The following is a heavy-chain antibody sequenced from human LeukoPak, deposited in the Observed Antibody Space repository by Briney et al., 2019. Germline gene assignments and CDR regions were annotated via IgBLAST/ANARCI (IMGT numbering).Heavy chain of an antibody. CDR2: IDPSDSYT. CDR1: GYSFTSYW. D-gene: IGHD3-22*01. V-gene: IGHV5-10-1*01. CDR3: ARRRKAYDSSGYYLYYFDY. J-gene: IGHJ4*02. Sequence: GESLKISCKGSGYSFTSYWISWVRQMPGKGLEWRGRIDPSDSYTNYSPSYQGHVTISADKSICTAYLQWSSLKASDTAMYYCARRRKAYDSSGYYLYYFDYWGQGTLVTVSS.